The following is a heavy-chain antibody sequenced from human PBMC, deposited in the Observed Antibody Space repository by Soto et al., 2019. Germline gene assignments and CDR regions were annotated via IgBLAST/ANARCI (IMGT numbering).Heavy chain of an antibody. CDR3: ARGTDYDIVTGTAYAFDI. D-gene: IGHD3-9*01. V-gene: IGHV3-53*01. Sequence: VQLVESGGGLIQPGGSLRLSCAASGFTVSSNYMSWVRQAPGKGLEWVSVIYSGGSTYYADSVKGRFTISRDNSKNTLYLQMNSMRAEDTAVYYCARGTDYDIVTGTAYAFDIWGPGTIVTVSS. J-gene: IGHJ3*02. CDR1: GFTVSSNY. CDR2: IYSGGST.